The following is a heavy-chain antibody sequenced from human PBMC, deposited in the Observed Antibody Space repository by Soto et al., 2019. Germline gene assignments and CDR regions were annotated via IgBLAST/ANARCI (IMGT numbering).Heavy chain of an antibody. D-gene: IGHD6-19*01. V-gene: IGHV1-18*01. CDR3: AGGRIVVAGSSAYYGMDV. CDR2: ISPYTGDP. J-gene: IGHJ6*02. Sequence: ASVKVSCKASGNTFTNFGVTWVRQAPGQGLEWMGWISPYTGDPSYAQNFQGRVTMTADESTSTAYMELSSLRVEDTAVYFCAGGRIVVAGSSAYYGMDVWGQGTAVTVSS. CDR1: GNTFTNFG.